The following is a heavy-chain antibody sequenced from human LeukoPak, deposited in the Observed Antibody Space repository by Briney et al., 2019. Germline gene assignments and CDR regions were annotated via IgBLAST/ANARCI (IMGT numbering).Heavy chain of an antibody. CDR2: INPNSGGT. J-gene: IGHJ6*02. D-gene: IGHD1/OR15-1a*01. V-gene: IGHV1-2*04. Sequence: GASVTVSCTASGYTFTGYYMHWVRQAPGQGLEWMGWINPNSGGTNYAQKFQGWVTMTRDTSISTAYMELSRLRSDDTAVYHCARDNKATPMGYYYGMDVWGQGTTVTVSS. CDR3: ARDNKATPMGYYYGMDV. CDR1: GYTFTGYY.